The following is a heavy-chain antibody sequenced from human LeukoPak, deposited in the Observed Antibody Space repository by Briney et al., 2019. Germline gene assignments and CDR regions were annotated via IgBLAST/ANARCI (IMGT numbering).Heavy chain of an antibody. CDR3: ARGWAAALMDV. D-gene: IGHD6-13*01. J-gene: IGHJ6*02. V-gene: IGHV1-3*01. Sequence: ASVKVSCKASGYTFTSYAMHWVRQAPGQRLEWMGWINAGNGNTKYSQKFQGRVTITRDTSASTAYMELRSLRSDDTAVYYCARGWAAALMDVWGQGTTVTVSS. CDR2: INAGNGNT. CDR1: GYTFTSYA.